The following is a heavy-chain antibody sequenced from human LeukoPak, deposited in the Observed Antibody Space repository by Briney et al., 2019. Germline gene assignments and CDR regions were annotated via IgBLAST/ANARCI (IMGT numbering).Heavy chain of an antibody. J-gene: IGHJ3*02. V-gene: IGHV4-59*01. CDR3: ARDLLDGYQRHDAFDI. Sequence: SETLSLTCTVCGGSISSYYWSWIRQPPGKGLEWIGYIYYSGSTNYNPSLKSRVTISVDTSKNQFSLKLSSVTAADTAVYYCARDLLDGYQRHDAFDIWGQGTMVTVSS. CDR2: IYYSGST. D-gene: IGHD5-24*01. CDR1: GGSISSYY.